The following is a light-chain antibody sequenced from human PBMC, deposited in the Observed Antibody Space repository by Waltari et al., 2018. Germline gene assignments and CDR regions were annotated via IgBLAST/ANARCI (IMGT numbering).Light chain of an antibody. J-gene: IGLJ2*01. Sequence: QSVLTPPPSASGTPGQRVTISCSGRTSNLWAGHEVHWYQHLPGTAPKLLIYGNNNRPSGVPDRFSGSKSGTSASLAITGLQADDEADYFCQSFDNMLSGGVVFGGGTKLAVL. CDR3: QSFDNMLSGGVV. CDR1: TSNLWAGHE. CDR2: GNN. V-gene: IGLV1-40*01.